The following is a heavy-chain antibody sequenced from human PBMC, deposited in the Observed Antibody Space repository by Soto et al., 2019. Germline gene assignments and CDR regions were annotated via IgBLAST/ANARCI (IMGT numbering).Heavy chain of an antibody. V-gene: IGHV1-69*13. Sequence: SVKVSCKASGGTFSSYAISWVRQAPGQGLEWMGGIIPIFGTANYAQKFQGRVTITADESTSTAYMELSSLRSEDTAVYYCARALSVSDYRGPGYYYGMDVWGQGTTVTVS. J-gene: IGHJ6*02. CDR3: ARALSVSDYRGPGYYYGMDV. CDR1: GGTFSSYA. D-gene: IGHD4-4*01. CDR2: IIPIFGTA.